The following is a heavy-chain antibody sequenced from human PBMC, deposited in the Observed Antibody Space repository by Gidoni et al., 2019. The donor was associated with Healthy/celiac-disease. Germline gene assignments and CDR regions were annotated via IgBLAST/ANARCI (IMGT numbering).Heavy chain of an antibody. D-gene: IGHD3-22*01. J-gene: IGHJ4*02. CDR1: GLPFDDYA. CDR3: AKSSTDYYDSSGYYDY. Sequence: EVQLVESGGGLVQPGRSLRLSCAASGLPFDDYAMHWVRQAPGKGLEWVSGISWNSGSIGYADSVKGRFTISRDNAKNSLYLQMNSLRAEDTALYYCAKSSTDYYDSSGYYDYWGQGTLVTVSS. CDR2: ISWNSGSI. V-gene: IGHV3-9*01.